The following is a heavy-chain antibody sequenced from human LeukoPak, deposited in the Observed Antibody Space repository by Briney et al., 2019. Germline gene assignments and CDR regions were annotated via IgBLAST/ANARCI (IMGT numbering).Heavy chain of an antibody. Sequence: GGSLRLSCATSGFTLSSYSMNWVRQAPGKGLEWVSYISSGSTTIYYADSVKGRFTISRDNAKNSLYLQMNSLRAEDTAVYYCARDVEQWLVRVYYFDYWGQGALVTVSS. V-gene: IGHV3-48*01. CDR2: ISSGSTTI. J-gene: IGHJ4*02. CDR3: ARDVEQWLVRVYYFDY. CDR1: GFTLSSYS. D-gene: IGHD6-19*01.